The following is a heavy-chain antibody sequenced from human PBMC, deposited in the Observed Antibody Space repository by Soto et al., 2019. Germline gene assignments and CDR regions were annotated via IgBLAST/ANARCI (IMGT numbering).Heavy chain of an antibody. V-gene: IGHV3-74*01. D-gene: IGHD2-2*01. J-gene: IGHJ6*02. CDR2: INSDGSST. CDR1: GFTFSSYW. CDR3: AREDVVVPAAMRGVYYYYGMDV. Sequence: GGSLRLSCAASGFTFSSYWMHWVRQAPGKGLVWVSRINSDGSSTSYADSVKGRFTISRDNAKNTLYLQMNSLRAEDTAVYYCAREDVVVPAAMRGVYYYYGMDVWGQGTTVTVSS.